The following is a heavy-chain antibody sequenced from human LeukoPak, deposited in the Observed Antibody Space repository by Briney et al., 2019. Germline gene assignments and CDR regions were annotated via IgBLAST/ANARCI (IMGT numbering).Heavy chain of an antibody. CDR2: IYHSGST. J-gene: IGHJ4*02. CDR3: ARDGYSRSWGDY. V-gene: IGHV4-30-2*01. D-gene: IGHD6-13*01. CDR1: GGSISSGGYY. Sequence: SQTLSLTCTVSGGSISSGGYYWSWIRQPPGKGLEWIGYIYHSGSTYYNPSLKSRVTISVDRSKNQFSLKLSSVTAADTAVYFCARDGYSRSWGDYWGQGTLVTVSS.